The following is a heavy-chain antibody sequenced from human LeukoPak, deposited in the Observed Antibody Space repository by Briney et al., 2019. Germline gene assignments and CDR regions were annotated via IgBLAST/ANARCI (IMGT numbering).Heavy chain of an antibody. D-gene: IGHD4-17*01. CDR3: AVTVTTKNYYYYYYVDV. Sequence: SVKVSCEASGGTFSSYAISWVRQAPGQGLERMGRIIPIFGTANYAQKFQGRVTITTDESTSTAYMELSSLRSEDTAVYYCAVTVTTKNYYYYYYVDVWGKGTTVTVSS. V-gene: IGHV1-69*05. J-gene: IGHJ6*03. CDR1: GGTFSSYA. CDR2: IIPIFGTA.